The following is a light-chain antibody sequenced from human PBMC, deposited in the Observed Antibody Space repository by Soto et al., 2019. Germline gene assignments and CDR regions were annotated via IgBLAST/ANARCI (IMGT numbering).Light chain of an antibody. CDR3: QHYGDSPT. Sequence: EIVLTQSPGTLSLSPGERATLSCRASQSLTSTYLAWFQQKPGQTPRVLIYGASSRAPGIPDRFTGSGSGTDFTLTISRLEPEDFAVYYCQHYGDSPTFGGGTKVEIK. CDR2: GAS. CDR1: QSLTSTY. J-gene: IGKJ4*01. V-gene: IGKV3-20*01.